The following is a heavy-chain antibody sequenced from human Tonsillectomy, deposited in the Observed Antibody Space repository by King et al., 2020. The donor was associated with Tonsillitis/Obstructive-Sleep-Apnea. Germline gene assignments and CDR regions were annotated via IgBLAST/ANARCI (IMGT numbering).Heavy chain of an antibody. CDR2: INQDGSET. V-gene: IGHV3-7*01. Sequence: VQLVESGGTLVQPGGSLRLSCAASGFTFSRYWMTWVRQAPGEGLDWVANINQDGSETHYVDSVKGRFTIYRDNTDNSLYLQMNSLRAEDTSVYHCKRVPWSGCSCGICYGAFDIWGQGTMVTVSS. J-gene: IGHJ3*02. D-gene: IGHD2-15*01. CDR3: KRVPWSGCSCGICYGAFDI. CDR1: GFTFSRYW.